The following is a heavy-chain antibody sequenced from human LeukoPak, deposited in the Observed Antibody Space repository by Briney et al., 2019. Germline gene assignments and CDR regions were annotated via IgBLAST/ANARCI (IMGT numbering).Heavy chain of an antibody. D-gene: IGHD3-10*01. J-gene: IGHJ5*02. CDR2: INAGNGNT. CDR1: GYTFTSYA. V-gene: IGHV1-3*01. Sequence: GASVKVSCKASGYTFTSYAMHWVRQAPGQRLEWMGWINAGNGNTKYSQKFQGRVTITRDTSASTAYMELSSLRSEDTAVYYCARAPITMVRGSWFDPWGQGTLVTVPS. CDR3: ARAPITMVRGSWFDP.